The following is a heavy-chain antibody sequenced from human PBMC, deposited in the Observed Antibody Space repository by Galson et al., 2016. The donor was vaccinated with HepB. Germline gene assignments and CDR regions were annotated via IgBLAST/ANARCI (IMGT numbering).Heavy chain of an antibody. CDR3: ARLYCSRTSCCGYCGMDV. CDR2: INHGGST. D-gene: IGHD2-2*01. CDR1: GGSFSGYY. Sequence: SETLSLTCAVYGGSFSGYYWSWIRQPPGKGLEWVGEINHGGSTNYNPSLQSRVTISVDTSKNRISLKLSSVTAADTAVYHCARLYCSRTSCCGYCGMDVWGQGTTVTVSS. J-gene: IGHJ6*02. V-gene: IGHV4-34*01.